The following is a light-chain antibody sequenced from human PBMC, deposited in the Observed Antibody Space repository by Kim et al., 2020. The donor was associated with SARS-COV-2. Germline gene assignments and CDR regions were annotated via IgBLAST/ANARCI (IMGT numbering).Light chain of an antibody. CDR1: QSIFYSLNNKND. Sequence: DIVLTQSQDSLAVSLGERATINCKSSQSIFYSLNNKNDLAWYQQKPGQPPKLLIYWASTRESGVPDRFSGSGSGTDFTLTITSLQAEDVAVYYCQQYYSSPRTFGQGTKLEI. J-gene: IGKJ2*01. CDR2: WAS. CDR3: QQYYSSPRT. V-gene: IGKV4-1*01.